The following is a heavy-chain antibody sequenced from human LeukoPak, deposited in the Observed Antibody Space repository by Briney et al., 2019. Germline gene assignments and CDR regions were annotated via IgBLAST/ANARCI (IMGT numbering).Heavy chain of an antibody. CDR3: ARDNCSGGSCYSVNWFDP. Sequence: SETLSLTCTVSGGSISSYYWSWIRQPPGKGLEWIGYIYYSWSTNYNPSLKSRVTISVDTSKNQFSLKLSSVTAADTAVYYCARDNCSGGSCYSVNWFDPWGQGTLVTVSS. J-gene: IGHJ5*02. D-gene: IGHD2-15*01. CDR1: GGSISSYY. CDR2: IYYSWST. V-gene: IGHV4-59*01.